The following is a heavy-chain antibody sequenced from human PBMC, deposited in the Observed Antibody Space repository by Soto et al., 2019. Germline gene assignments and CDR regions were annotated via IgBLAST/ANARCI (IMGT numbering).Heavy chain of an antibody. V-gene: IGHV3-15*01. CDR3: TTEMSHGSGWYGAFNI. Sequence: GGSLRLSCEASVFSLSNAWMDWVRQAPGKGLDWVGRIKSISDGGTPDYPAPVKGRFIISRDDSKNTLFLQMNSLITEDTAMYYCTTEMSHGSGWYGAFNIWGQGTMVTVSS. CDR1: VFSLSNAW. J-gene: IGHJ3*02. CDR2: IKSISDGGTP. D-gene: IGHD6-19*01.